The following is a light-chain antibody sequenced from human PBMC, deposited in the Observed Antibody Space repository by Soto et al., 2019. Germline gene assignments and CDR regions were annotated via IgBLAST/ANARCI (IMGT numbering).Light chain of an antibody. CDR1: STNIGTNT. V-gene: IGLV1-44*01. J-gene: IGLJ2*01. Sequence: QSVLTQPPSASGTPGQRVTISCSGSSTNIGTNTVNWYQHLPGTAPKLLIYSNKQRPSGVPERFSGSKSATSASLAISGLQSGDEADYYCASWDDSRDGVVFGGGTKLTVL. CDR2: SNK. CDR3: ASWDDSRDGVV.